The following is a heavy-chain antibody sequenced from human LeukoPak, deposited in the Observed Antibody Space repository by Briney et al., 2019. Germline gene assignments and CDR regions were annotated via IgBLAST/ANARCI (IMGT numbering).Heavy chain of an antibody. CDR2: ISAGGGST. Sequence: GGSLRLSCAASGFTFSSYAMTWVRQTPEKGLQWVSSISAGGGSTYYADSVKGRFTISRDNSNNIVYLQMSSLRGEDTALYYCAKDGDREYYYYYYMDVWGKGTTVTVSS. D-gene: IGHD1-14*01. V-gene: IGHV3-23*01. CDR1: GFTFSSYA. CDR3: AKDGDREYYYYYYMDV. J-gene: IGHJ6*03.